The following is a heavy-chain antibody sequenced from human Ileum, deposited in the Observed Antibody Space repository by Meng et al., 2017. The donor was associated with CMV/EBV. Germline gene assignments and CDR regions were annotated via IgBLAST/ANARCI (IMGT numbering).Heavy chain of an antibody. V-gene: IGHV3-23*01. CDR3: ARRGNYIDY. CDR2: ITADGITT. CDR1: GFTFSTNV. J-gene: IGHJ4*02. Sequence: VQLCESGGDLVQPWGSLRLSCAASGFTFSTNVMNWVRQAPGKGLEWVSSITADGITTYDADSVKGRFTISRDNSKNTLYLSMNSLRAEDTAVYYCARRGNYIDYWGQGTLVTVSS. D-gene: IGHD1-26*01.